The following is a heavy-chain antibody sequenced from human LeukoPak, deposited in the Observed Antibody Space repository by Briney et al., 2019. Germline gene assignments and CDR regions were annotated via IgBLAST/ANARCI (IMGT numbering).Heavy chain of an antibody. CDR1: GFTFGSYA. CDR2: IGGGSETT. Sequence: GGSLRLSCAASGFTFGSYAMSWVRQAPGKGLEWVSTIGGGSETTSYADSAKGRFTNSRDNSKNTVYLQMNSLRAEDTAVYYCARDGRGGSYSYWGQGTLVTVSS. D-gene: IGHD1-26*01. J-gene: IGHJ4*02. V-gene: IGHV3-23*01. CDR3: ARDGRGGSYSY.